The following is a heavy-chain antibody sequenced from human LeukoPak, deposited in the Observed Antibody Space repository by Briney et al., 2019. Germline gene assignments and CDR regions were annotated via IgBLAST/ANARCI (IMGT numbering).Heavy chain of an antibody. V-gene: IGHV3-23*01. Sequence: GGSLRLSCAASGFTFRNYAMSWVRQTPGKGLEWVSAISGSGGSTYYADSVKGRFTISRDNSKNTLYLQMNSLRAEDTAVYYCAKDLAQQLVRIGYYFDYWGQGTLVTVSS. J-gene: IGHJ4*02. D-gene: IGHD6-13*01. CDR2: ISGSGGST. CDR3: AKDLAQQLVRIGYYFDY. CDR1: GFTFRNYA.